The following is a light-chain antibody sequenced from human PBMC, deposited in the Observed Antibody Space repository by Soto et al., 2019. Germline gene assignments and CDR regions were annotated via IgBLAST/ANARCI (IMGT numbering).Light chain of an antibody. CDR2: LGS. Sequence: DIVMTQSPLSLHVTPGEPASISCRSSQTLLHSSGYYYLDWYLQKPGQSPQLLIYLGSSRASGVPDRFSGSGSGTDFTLKISRVEAEDVGVYYCMQALQTPVTFGPGTKVDI. V-gene: IGKV2-28*01. J-gene: IGKJ3*01. CDR1: QTLLHSSGYYY. CDR3: MQALQTPVT.